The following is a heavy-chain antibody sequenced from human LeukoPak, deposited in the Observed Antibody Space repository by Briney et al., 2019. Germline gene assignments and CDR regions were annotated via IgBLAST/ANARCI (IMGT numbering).Heavy chain of an antibody. CDR2: ISGSGGST. J-gene: IGHJ3*02. V-gene: IGHV3-23*01. CDR3: ASEDGNSGDAFDI. CDR1: GFTFSNYA. D-gene: IGHD4-23*01. Sequence: PGGSLRLSCAASGFTFSNYAMSWVRQAPGKGLEWVSGISGSGGSTFYADSVKGRFTISRENSKKTLYLQMNSLRAEDTAIYYCASEDGNSGDAFDIWGQGTMVTVSS.